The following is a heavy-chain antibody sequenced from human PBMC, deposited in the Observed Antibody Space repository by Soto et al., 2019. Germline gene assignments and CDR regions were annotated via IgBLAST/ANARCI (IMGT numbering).Heavy chain of an antibody. Sequence: ASVKVSCKASGYTFTSYYMHWVRQAPGQGLEWMGIINPSGGSTSYAQKFQGWVTMTRDTSISTAYMELSRLRSDDTAVYYCARDGGHCSGGSCYYFDYWGQGTLVTVSS. CDR1: GYTFTSYY. V-gene: IGHV1-2*04. D-gene: IGHD2-15*01. J-gene: IGHJ4*02. CDR3: ARDGGHCSGGSCYYFDY. CDR2: INPSGGST.